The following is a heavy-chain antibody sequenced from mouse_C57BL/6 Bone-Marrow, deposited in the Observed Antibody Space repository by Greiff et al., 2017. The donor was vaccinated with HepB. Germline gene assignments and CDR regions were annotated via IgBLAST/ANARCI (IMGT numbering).Heavy chain of an antibody. V-gene: IGHV2-5*01. Sequence: QVHVKQSGPGLVQPSQSLSITCTVSGFSLTSYGVHWVRQSPGKGLEWLGVIWRGGSTDYNAAFMSRLSITKDNSKSQVFFKMNSLQADDTAIYYCAKGGSSPYYYAMDYWGQGTSVTVSS. CDR2: IWRGGST. J-gene: IGHJ4*01. CDR3: AKGGSSPYYYAMDY. CDR1: GFSLTSYG. D-gene: IGHD1-1*01.